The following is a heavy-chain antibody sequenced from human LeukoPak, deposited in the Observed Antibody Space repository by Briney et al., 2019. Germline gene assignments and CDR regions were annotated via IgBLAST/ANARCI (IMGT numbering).Heavy chain of an antibody. J-gene: IGHJ5*02. CDR1: GYTFTSYD. Sequence: ASVKVSCKASGYTFTSYDINWVRQATGQGLEWMGWMNPNSGNTGYAQKFQGRVTMTRNTSISTAYMELRSLRSDDTAVYYCAREGWVWDDWSPWGQGTLVTVSS. D-gene: IGHD3-9*01. CDR3: AREGWVWDDWSP. V-gene: IGHV1-8*01. CDR2: MNPNSGNT.